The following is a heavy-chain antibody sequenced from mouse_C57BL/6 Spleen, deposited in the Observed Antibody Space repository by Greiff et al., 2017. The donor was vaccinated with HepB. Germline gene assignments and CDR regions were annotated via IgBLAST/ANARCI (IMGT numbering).Heavy chain of an antibody. CDR3: AIQYGSPYYFDY. CDR2: IYPGDGNT. J-gene: IGHJ2*01. CDR1: GYSFSSCW. D-gene: IGHD1-1*01. Sequence: QVQLQQSGPELVKPGASVKISCKASGYSFSSCWMNWVKQRPGKGLEWIGRIYPGDGNTNDNGKFKGKATLTADKASSTAYMQLISLTSDDSAVYFCAIQYGSPYYFDYWGQGTTLTVSS. V-gene: IGHV1-82*01.